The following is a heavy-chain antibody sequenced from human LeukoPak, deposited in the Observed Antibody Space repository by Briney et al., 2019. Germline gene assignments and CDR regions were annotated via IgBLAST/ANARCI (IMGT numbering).Heavy chain of an antibody. CDR1: GYTFTGYY. CDR2: INPNSGGT. CDR3: ATSGTTESAFDI. J-gene: IGHJ3*02. V-gene: IGHV1-2*04. D-gene: IGHD1-7*01. Sequence: ASVKVSCTASGYTFTGYYLHWVRQAPGQGPEWMGWINPNSGGTNYAQKFQGWVIMTRDTSISTAYMELSRLRSDDTAVYYCATSGTTESAFDIWGQGTLVTVSS.